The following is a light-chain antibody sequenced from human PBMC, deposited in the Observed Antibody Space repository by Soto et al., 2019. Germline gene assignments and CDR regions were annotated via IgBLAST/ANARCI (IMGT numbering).Light chain of an antibody. V-gene: IGLV2-11*01. J-gene: IGLJ3*02. CDR2: DVS. CDR1: SSDVGGHNY. Sequence: QSALTQPRSVSGSPGQSVTISCTGTSSDVGGHNYVSWYQQHPGKAPKLMIYDVSKRPSGVPDRFSGSKSDNTASLTISGLQVYDEADYYCCSYAGSYTLVFGGGTKLTVL. CDR3: CSYAGSYTLV.